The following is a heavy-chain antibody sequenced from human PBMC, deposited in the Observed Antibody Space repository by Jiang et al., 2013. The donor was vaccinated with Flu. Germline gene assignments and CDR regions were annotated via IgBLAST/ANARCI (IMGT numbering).Heavy chain of an antibody. J-gene: IGHJ4*02. Sequence: LKSRVTISVATSKNQFSLNLSSVTAADTAVYYCARHRERSGTGWYCFDDWGQGTLVTVSS. CDR3: ARHRERSGTGWYCFDD. D-gene: IGHD6-19*01. V-gene: IGHV4-59*08.